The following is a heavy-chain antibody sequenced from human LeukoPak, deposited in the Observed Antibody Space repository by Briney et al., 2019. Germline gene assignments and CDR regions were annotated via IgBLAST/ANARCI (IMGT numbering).Heavy chain of an antibody. CDR1: GFIFEDNG. CDR3: ARGGYWPDY. D-gene: IGHD1-26*01. V-gene: IGHV3-20*04. Sequence: PGGSLRLSCAASGFIFEDNGMSWVRQAPGKGLEWVSGINWNGETTGYVDSVKGRFTISRDNAKNSLYLQMNSLRVEDTALYYCARGGYWPDYWGQGTLVTVSS. CDR2: INWNGETT. J-gene: IGHJ4*02.